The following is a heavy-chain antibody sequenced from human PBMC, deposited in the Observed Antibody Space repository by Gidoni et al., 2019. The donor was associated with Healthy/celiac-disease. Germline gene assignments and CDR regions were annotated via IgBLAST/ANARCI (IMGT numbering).Heavy chain of an antibody. V-gene: IGHV1-8*01. D-gene: IGHD2-15*01. CDR3: ARGYCSGGSCYFNFDY. CDR2: MNPNSGNT. Sequence: QVQLVQSGAEVKKPGASVKVSCKAAGYTFTSYDINWLRQATGQGLEWMGWMNPNSGNTGYAQKFQGRVTMTRNTSISTAYMELSSLRSEDTAVYYCARGYCSGGSCYFNFDYWGQGTLVTVSS. CDR1: GYTFTSYD. J-gene: IGHJ4*02.